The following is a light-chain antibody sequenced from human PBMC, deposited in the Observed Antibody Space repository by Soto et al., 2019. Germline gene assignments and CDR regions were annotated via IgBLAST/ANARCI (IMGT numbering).Light chain of an antibody. CDR2: GAC. CDR1: QGVSSN. Sequence: EIVMTQSPATLSVSPGERATLSCRASQGVSSNLAWYQQKPGQAPRLLIYGACTMATGIPARFSGSGSGTEFTLTISSLQSEDFAVYSCQQYNNWPTITFGQGTRLEIK. J-gene: IGKJ5*01. V-gene: IGKV3-15*01. CDR3: QQYNNWPTIT.